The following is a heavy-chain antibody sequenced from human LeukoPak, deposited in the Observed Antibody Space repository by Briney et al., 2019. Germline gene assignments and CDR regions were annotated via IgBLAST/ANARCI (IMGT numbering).Heavy chain of an antibody. Sequence: GSLRLSCAASGFTFSDYYMSWIRQAPGKGLEWVSYISSSGSTIYYADSVKGRFTISRDNAKNSLYLQMNSLRAEDTAVYYCARVSLEWLSASDYWGQGTLVTVSS. CDR1: GFTFSDYY. CDR3: ARVSLEWLSASDY. D-gene: IGHD3-3*01. J-gene: IGHJ4*02. CDR2: ISSSGSTI. V-gene: IGHV3-11*04.